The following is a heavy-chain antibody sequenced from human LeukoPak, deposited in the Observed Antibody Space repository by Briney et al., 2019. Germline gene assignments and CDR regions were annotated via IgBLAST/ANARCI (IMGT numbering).Heavy chain of an antibody. V-gene: IGHV3-74*01. CDR2: LNTDGSIS. CDR1: GFNFSNYW. Sequence: GGSLRLSCAASGFNFSNYWMHWVRQVPGKGLMWMSRLNTDGSISYSADSVKGRFTISRDNARNTLYLQMNSLRAEDTAIYYCARDHLGPSNDLDFWGQGTLVTVSS. D-gene: IGHD4-11*01. J-gene: IGHJ4*02. CDR3: ARDHLGPSNDLDF.